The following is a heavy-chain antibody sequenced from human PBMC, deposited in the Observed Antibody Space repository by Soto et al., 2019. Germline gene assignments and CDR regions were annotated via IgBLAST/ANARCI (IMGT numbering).Heavy chain of an antibody. CDR3: ARTLNTAMTGVDY. Sequence: SETLSLTCTVSGGSISSGGYYWSWIRQHPGKGLEWIGYIYYSGSTYYNPSLKSRVTISVDTSKNQFSLKLSSVTAADTAVYYCARTLNTAMTGVDYWGQGTLVTVSS. V-gene: IGHV4-31*03. CDR2: IYYSGST. D-gene: IGHD5-18*01. CDR1: GGSISSGGYY. J-gene: IGHJ4*02.